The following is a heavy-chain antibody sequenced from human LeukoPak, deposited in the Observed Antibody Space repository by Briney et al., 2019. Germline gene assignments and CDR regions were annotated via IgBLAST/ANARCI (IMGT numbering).Heavy chain of an antibody. CDR3: ATLAMVRGVIVDY. V-gene: IGHV4-61*02. Sequence: TLSLTCTVSGGSISSGSYYWSWIRQPAGKGLEWIGRIYTSGSTNYNPSLKSRVTISVDTSKNQFSLKLSSVTAADTAVYYCATLAMVRGVIVDYWGQGTLVTVSS. J-gene: IGHJ4*02. CDR1: GGSISSGSYY. D-gene: IGHD3-10*01. CDR2: IYTSGST.